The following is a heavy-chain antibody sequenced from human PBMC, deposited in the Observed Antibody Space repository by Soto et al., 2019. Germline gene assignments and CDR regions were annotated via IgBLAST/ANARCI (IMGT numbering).Heavy chain of an antibody. CDR1: GGSITNYY. CDR3: AGHGFGPLHGLVDV. CDR2: INYEGYS. D-gene: IGHD3-10*01. J-gene: IGHJ6*02. Sequence: QVQLQESGPGLVKPSETLSLTCTVSGGSITNYYCSWFRQPPGKGLEWIGYINYEGYSAYNLSLKRRVTLSMDASKTQFSLMLESVTATDTAVYYCAGHGFGPLHGLVDVWGPGTTVIVSS. V-gene: IGHV4-59*08.